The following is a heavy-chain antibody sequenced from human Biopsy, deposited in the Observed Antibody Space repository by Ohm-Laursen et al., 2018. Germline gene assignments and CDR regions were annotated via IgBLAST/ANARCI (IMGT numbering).Heavy chain of an antibody. V-gene: IGHV1-69*06. CDR3: ATKLTGYFHH. CDR2: NIPILGTG. Sequence: SVKVSCNAPGGTFSNYGVNWVRQAPGQGLEWLGGNIPILGTGNYAQKFQDRVTVAADTSTSTATMELLRLRSDDTAVYYCATKLTGYFHHWGQGTLVIVSS. D-gene: IGHD3-9*01. CDR1: GGTFSNYG. J-gene: IGHJ1*01.